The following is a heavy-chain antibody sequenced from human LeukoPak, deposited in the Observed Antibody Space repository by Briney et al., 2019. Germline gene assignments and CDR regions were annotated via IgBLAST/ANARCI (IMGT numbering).Heavy chain of an antibody. CDR1: GFTFSSYW. J-gene: IGHJ3*02. CDR2: IKQDGSEK. V-gene: IGHV3-7*01. D-gene: IGHD4-23*01. CDR3: ARAGGYGGPFDAFDI. Sequence: GGSLRLSCAASGFTFSSYWMSWVRQAPGKGLEWVANIKQDGSEKYYVDSVKGRFTISRDNAKNSLYLQMNSLRAEDTAVYYCARAGGYGGPFDAFDIWGQGTMVTVSS.